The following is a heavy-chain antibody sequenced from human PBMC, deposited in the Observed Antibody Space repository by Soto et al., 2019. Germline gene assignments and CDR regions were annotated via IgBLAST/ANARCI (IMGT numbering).Heavy chain of an antibody. V-gene: IGHV3-23*01. Sequence: EMQLLESGGGLVQPGGSLGLSCAASGFTFSSYAMNWVRQPPGKGLEWVSAISGSGDSTYYADSVKGRFTISRDNSINGPDLQINSLRSEDTAVYFCGHPREYGVFDAYGFWGQGAMVTVSS. J-gene: IGHJ3*01. CDR1: GFTFSSYA. D-gene: IGHD2-2*01. CDR3: GHPREYGVFDAYGF. CDR2: ISGSGDST.